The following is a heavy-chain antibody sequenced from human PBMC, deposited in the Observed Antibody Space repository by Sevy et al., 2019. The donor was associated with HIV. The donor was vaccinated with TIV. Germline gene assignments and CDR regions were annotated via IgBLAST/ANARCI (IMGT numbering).Heavy chain of an antibody. CDR2: IQYDGRNT. J-gene: IGHJ4*02. CDR3: AKNTAAVGTGGFDY. D-gene: IGHD6-13*01. Sequence: GGSLRLSCTTSGFTFSYSGMHWVRQAPGKGLEWVTFIQYDGRNTHYADSVKGRFTISRDNSKNTLYLQMNSLRGDDTAVYYCAKNTAAVGTGGFDYWGQGALVTVPS. CDR1: GFTFSYSG. V-gene: IGHV3-30*02.